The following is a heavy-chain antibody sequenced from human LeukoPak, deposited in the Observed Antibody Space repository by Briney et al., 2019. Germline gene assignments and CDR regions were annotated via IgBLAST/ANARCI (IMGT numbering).Heavy chain of an antibody. Sequence: PGGSLRLSCAASGLTFSSYSMNWVRQAPGKGLEWVSYITGSGRTIYYADSVKGRFTISRDKAKNSLFLQMNSLRDEDTAVYYCARDRGTGWAIDYWGQGTLVTVSS. CDR1: GLTFSSYS. CDR3: ARDRGTGWAIDY. J-gene: IGHJ4*02. V-gene: IGHV3-48*02. D-gene: IGHD6-19*01. CDR2: ITGSGRTI.